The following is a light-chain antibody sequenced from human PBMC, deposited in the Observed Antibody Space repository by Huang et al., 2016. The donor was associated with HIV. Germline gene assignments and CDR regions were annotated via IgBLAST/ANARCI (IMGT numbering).Light chain of an antibody. CDR3: QQYGSSPGT. Sequence: EIVLTQSPGTLSLSPGERATLSCRASQSVNSGYLAWYQQKPGQAPRLLIYGASSRATGIPGRFSDSGSGTDFTLTISRLQPEDFAVYFCQQYGSSPGTFGQGTKVEMK. CDR2: GAS. CDR1: QSVNSGY. J-gene: IGKJ1*01. V-gene: IGKV3-20*01.